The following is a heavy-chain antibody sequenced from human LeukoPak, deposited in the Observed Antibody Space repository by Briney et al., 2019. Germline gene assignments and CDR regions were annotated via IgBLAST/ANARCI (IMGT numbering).Heavy chain of an antibody. V-gene: IGHV3-7*01. CDR2: IKQDGSEK. D-gene: IGHD3-22*01. CDR1: GFTFSSYW. Sequence: GGSLRLSCAASGFTFSSYWMNWVRQAPGKGLEWVANIKQDGSEKYYVDSVKGRFTISRDNAKNSLYLQMNSLRAEDTAVYYCARALYESSAGYYYYGMDVWGQGTTVIVSS. J-gene: IGHJ6*02. CDR3: ARALYESSAGYYYYGMDV.